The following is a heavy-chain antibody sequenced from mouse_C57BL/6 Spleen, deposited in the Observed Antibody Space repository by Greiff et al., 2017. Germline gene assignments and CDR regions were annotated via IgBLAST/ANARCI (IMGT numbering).Heavy chain of an antibody. CDR1: GFSLSTSGMG. V-gene: IGHV8-12*01. J-gene: IGHJ1*03. CDR2: IYWDDDK. Sequence: LKESGPGILQSSQTLSLTCSFSGFSLSTSGMGVSWIRQPSGKGLEWLAHIYWDDDKRYNPSLKSRLTISKDTSRNQVFLKITSVDTADTATYYCARRDYYYGSSYGGYFDVWGTGTTVTVSS. D-gene: IGHD1-1*01. CDR3: ARRDYYYGSSYGGYFDV.